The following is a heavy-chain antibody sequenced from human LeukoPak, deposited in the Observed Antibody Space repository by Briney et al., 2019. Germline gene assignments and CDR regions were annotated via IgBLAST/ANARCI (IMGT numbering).Heavy chain of an antibody. CDR1: GFTFSDYY. D-gene: IGHD3-22*01. V-gene: IGHV3-11*06. CDR3: ARDYYDGSGLSYGMDV. CDR2: ISSSSSYT. J-gene: IGHJ6*02. Sequence: GGSLRLSCAASGFTFSDYYMSWIRQAPGKGLEWVSYISSSSSYTNYADSVKGRFTISRDNAKNSLYLQMNSLRAEDTAVYYCARDYYDGSGLSYGMDVWGQGTTVTVSS.